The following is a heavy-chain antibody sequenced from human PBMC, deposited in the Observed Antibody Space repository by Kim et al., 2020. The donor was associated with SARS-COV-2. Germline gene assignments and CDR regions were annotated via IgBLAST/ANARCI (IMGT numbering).Heavy chain of an antibody. Sequence: ASVKVSCKASGYTFSNYDISWVRQAPGQGLEWMGWICAYNGNTNYAQKLQGRVTMTTDTSTSTAYMELRSLRSDDTAVYYCGRASQSLIFGELIRGGGG. CDR2: ICAYNGNT. J-gene: IGHJ1*01. V-gene: IGHV1-18*01. CDR3: GRASQSLIFGELIRGG. CDR1: GYTFSNYD. D-gene: IGHD3-10*01.